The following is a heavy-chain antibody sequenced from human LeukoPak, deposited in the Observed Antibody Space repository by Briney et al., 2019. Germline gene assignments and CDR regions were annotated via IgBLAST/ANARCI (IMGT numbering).Heavy chain of an antibody. Sequence: ASVKVSCKTSGYMFTGFFIHWVRQAPGQGLEWMGSVSPNNGGTSYAETFQGRVNMTTDTSTRTAYLQLSGLRFHDTAVYYCATLLWFGDFDYWGQGTPVTVS. CDR2: VSPNNGGT. CDR1: GYMFTGFF. J-gene: IGHJ4*02. V-gene: IGHV1-2*02. CDR3: ATLLWFGDFDY. D-gene: IGHD3-10*01.